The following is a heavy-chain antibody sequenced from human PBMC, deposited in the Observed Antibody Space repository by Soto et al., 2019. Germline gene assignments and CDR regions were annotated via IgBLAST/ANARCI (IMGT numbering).Heavy chain of an antibody. Sequence: QVQLVESGGGVVQPGRSLRLSCAASGFTFSSYGMHWVRQAPGKGLEWVAVISYDGSNKYYADSVKGRFTISRDNSRNPLFLHRNSLRGEETAVYYCAQDRTTGLVFSNYLDYWGQGTLVTVSS. CDR1: GFTFSSYG. CDR3: AQDRTTGLVFSNYLDY. V-gene: IGHV3-30*18. D-gene: IGHD3-3*02. CDR2: ISYDGSNK. J-gene: IGHJ4*02.